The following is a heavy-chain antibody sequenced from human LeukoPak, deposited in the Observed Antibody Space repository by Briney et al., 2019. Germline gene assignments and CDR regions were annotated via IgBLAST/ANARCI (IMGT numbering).Heavy chain of an antibody. Sequence: SETLSLTCTVSGGSISSSFYYWGWIRQPPGKGLEWIGSIYHSGSTNYNPSLKSRVTISVDTSKNQFSLKLSSVTAADTAVYYCARRGSSGWYYRYFQHWGQGTLVTVSS. CDR2: IYHSGST. V-gene: IGHV4-39*07. CDR1: GGSISSSFYY. CDR3: ARRGSSGWYYRYFQH. D-gene: IGHD6-19*01. J-gene: IGHJ1*01.